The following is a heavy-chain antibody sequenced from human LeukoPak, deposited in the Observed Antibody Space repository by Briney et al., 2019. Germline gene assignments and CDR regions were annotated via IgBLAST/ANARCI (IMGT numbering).Heavy chain of an antibody. CDR2: ISAYNGNT. D-gene: IGHD1-14*01. Sequence: ASVKLSCTASGYTFTSYGISWVRQAPGQGLEWMGWISAYNGNTNYAQKLQGRVTMTTDTSTSTAYMELRSLRSDDTAVYYCSRYHAQYYYYYGMDVWGQGTTVTVSS. V-gene: IGHV1-18*01. CDR1: GYTFTSYG. J-gene: IGHJ6*02. CDR3: SRYHAQYYYYYGMDV.